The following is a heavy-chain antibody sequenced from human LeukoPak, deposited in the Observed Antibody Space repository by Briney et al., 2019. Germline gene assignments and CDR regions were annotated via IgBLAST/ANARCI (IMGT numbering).Heavy chain of an antibody. J-gene: IGHJ4*02. CDR1: GFTFSSYA. CDR2: ISYDGSNK. CDR3: AGYSSGHYDY. D-gene: IGHD6-19*01. Sequence: PGGSLRLSCAASGFTFSSYAMHWVRQAPGKGLEWVAVISYDGSNKYYADSVKGRFTISRDNSKNTLYLQMNSLRAEDTAVYYCAGYSSGHYDYWGQGTLVTVSS. V-gene: IGHV3-30-3*01.